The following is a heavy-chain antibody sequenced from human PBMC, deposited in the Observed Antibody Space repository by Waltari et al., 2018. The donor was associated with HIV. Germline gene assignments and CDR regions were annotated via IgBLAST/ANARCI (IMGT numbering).Heavy chain of an antibody. CDR3: ATSRGGLADY. V-gene: IGHV3-7*01. CDR1: GLNFKKYW. CDR2: SRQDGIEK. Sequence: EVRLEESGGTLVQPGGSLRLSWAASGLNFKKYWMSWVRQAAGKRLEWVANSRQDGIEKYYADSVRGRFSISRDNANNTLFLQMNNVRVEDSAAYYCATSRGGLADYWGRGALVTVST. J-gene: IGHJ4*02. D-gene: IGHD6-19*01.